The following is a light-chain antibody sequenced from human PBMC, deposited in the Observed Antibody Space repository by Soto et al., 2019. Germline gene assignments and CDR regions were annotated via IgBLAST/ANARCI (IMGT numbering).Light chain of an antibody. CDR1: RSVGNN. CDR2: AAS. V-gene: IGKV3-11*01. Sequence: EIVLTQSPATLSLSPGERATLSCRASRSVGNNLAWYQKKPGQAPGLLIYAASTRATGIPARFSGSGSGTDFTLTISSLEPEDFAVYYCQQSYNTRAFGQGTKLEIK. CDR3: QQSYNTRA. J-gene: IGKJ2*01.